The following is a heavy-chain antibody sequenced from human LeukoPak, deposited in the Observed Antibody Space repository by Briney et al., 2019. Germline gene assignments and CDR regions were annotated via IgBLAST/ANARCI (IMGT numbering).Heavy chain of an antibody. Sequence: GGSLRLSCAASGFTFRRYGMSWVRQAPGKGLEWVSAISGSGGGSTYYADSVKGRFTISRDNSKNTLYLQMNSLRAEDTAVYYCAKDLGGWYYMDVWGKGTTVTVSS. CDR3: AKDLGGWYYMDV. V-gene: IGHV3-23*01. CDR1: GFTFRRYG. CDR2: ISGSGGGST. D-gene: IGHD6-19*01. J-gene: IGHJ6*03.